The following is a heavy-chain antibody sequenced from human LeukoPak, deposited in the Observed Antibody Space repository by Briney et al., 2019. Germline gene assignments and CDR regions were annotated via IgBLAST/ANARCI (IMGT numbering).Heavy chain of an antibody. CDR1: GFTLSNSW. J-gene: IGHJ4*02. Sequence: GGSLRLSCAASGFTLSNSWMSWVRQAPGKGLEWVAIINQDGSEKYYVDSVKGRSTISRDNAKNSLYVQMNSLRVEDTAVYYCVAGSGWGWGQGTLVTVSS. V-gene: IGHV3-7*01. CDR3: VAGSGWG. CDR2: INQDGSEK. D-gene: IGHD6-19*01.